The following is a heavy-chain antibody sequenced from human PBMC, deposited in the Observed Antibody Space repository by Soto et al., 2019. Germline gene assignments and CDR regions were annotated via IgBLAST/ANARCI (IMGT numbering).Heavy chain of an antibody. D-gene: IGHD6-6*01. Sequence: GESLKISCKGSGYSFTSYWIGWVRQMPGKGLEWMGIIYPGDSDTRYSPSFQGQVTISADKSISTAYLQWSSLKASDTAMYYCASPSIAARPGYYYYGIDVWGQGTTVTVSS. V-gene: IGHV5-51*01. CDR3: ASPSIAARPGYYYYGIDV. J-gene: IGHJ6*02. CDR2: IYPGDSDT. CDR1: GYSFTSYW.